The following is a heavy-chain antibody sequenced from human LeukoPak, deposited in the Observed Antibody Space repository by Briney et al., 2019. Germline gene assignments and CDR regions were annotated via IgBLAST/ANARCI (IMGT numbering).Heavy chain of an antibody. J-gene: IGHJ4*02. D-gene: IGHD6-13*01. CDR2: ISGSGGST. CDR1: GFTFSTYA. Sequence: GGSLRLSCAASGFTFSTYAMSWVRQAPGKGLEWVSAISGSGGSTYYADSVKGRFTISRDNSKNTLYLQMNSLRAEDTAVYYCAKDEGSSWYEKADYWGQGTLVTVSS. V-gene: IGHV3-23*01. CDR3: AKDEGSSWYEKADY.